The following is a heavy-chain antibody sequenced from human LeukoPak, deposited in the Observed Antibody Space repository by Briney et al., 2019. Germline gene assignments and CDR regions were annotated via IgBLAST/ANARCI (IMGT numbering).Heavy chain of an antibody. Sequence: GASVKVSCKASGYTFTSYDINWVRQATGQGLEWMGWMNPNSGNTGYAQKFQGRVTMTRNTSISTAYMELSSLRSEDTAVYYCAINFGYNWNLTGEDYWGQGTLVTVSS. CDR1: GYTFTSYD. D-gene: IGHD1-20*01. CDR2: MNPNSGNT. J-gene: IGHJ4*02. V-gene: IGHV1-8*01. CDR3: AINFGYNWNLTGEDY.